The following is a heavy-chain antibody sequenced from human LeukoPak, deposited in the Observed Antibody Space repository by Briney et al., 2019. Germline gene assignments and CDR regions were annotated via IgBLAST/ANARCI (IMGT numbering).Heavy chain of an antibody. Sequence: SETLSLTCAVYGGSITGYYWSWIRQTPGRGLEWVGEIHYTGATSYNPSLKSRATISTDTSKNQFSLRLSSVTAADTAVYYCARGNILTGYCFDFWGQGALVTVSP. D-gene: IGHD3-9*01. CDR2: IHYTGAT. J-gene: IGHJ4*02. CDR1: GGSITGYY. CDR3: ARGNILTGYCFDF. V-gene: IGHV4-34*01.